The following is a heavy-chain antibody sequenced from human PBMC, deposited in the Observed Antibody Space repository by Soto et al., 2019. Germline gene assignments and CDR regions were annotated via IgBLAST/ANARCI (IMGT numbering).Heavy chain of an antibody. J-gene: IGHJ4*02. V-gene: IGHV3-33*01. D-gene: IGHD4-17*01. CDR2: IYYDGSNR. CDR1: GFTFSSYG. CDR3: ARGMYGDYYFDY. Sequence: QVLLVESGGGVVQPGRSLRLSCAASGFTFSSYGMHWVRQAPGKGLAWVAFIYYDGSNRFYEDSVRGRFTISRDHSKNTLYLQMNSLRAEDTAVYYCARGMYGDYYFDYWGQGTLVTVSS.